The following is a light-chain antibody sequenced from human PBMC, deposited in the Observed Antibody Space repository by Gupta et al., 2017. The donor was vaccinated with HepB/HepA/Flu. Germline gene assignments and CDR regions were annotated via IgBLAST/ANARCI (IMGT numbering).Light chain of an antibody. V-gene: IGKV1-39*01. CDR2: SAS. CDR1: QTLTNY. J-gene: IGKJ1*01. Sequence: DIQVTQSPSSLTASVGDRVTISCRASQTLTNYLNWYQWKPGKAPKVLIYSASRLQSGVPSRFSARGSGTDFTLTISSLQPEDFGIYYCQQSCSFPWTFGQGTPVEIK. CDR3: QQSCSFPWT.